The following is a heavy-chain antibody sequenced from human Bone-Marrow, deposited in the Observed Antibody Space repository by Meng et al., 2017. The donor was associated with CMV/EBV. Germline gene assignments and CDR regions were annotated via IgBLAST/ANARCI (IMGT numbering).Heavy chain of an antibody. D-gene: IGHD4-23*01. CDR3: TRGKVLTRSYGGNPRDHYGMDV. CDR1: GFTFSYAW. CDR2: IRSKAYGGTT. J-gene: IGHJ6*01. Sequence: GESLKISCAASGFTFSYAWMSWVRQAPGKGLEWVGFIRSKAYGGTTEYAASVKGRFTISRDDSKSIAYLQMNSLKTEDTAVYYCTRGKVLTRSYGGNPRDHYGMDVWGQGPTVTGSS. V-gene: IGHV3-49*02.